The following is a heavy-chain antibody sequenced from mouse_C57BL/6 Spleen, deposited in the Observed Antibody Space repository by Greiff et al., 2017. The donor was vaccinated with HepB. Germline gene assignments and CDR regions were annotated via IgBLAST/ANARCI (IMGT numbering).Heavy chain of an antibody. CDR1: GYTFTSYW. J-gene: IGHJ4*01. V-gene: IGHV1-69*01. D-gene: IGHD2-5*01. Sequence: QVQLQQPGAELVMPGASVKLSCKASGYTFTSYWMHWVKQRPGQGLEWIGEIDPSDSYTNYNQKFKGKSTLTVDKSSSTAYMQLSSLTSEDSAVYYCARDAYYSNLYAMDYWGQGTSVTVSS. CDR3: ARDAYYSNLYAMDY. CDR2: IDPSDSYT.